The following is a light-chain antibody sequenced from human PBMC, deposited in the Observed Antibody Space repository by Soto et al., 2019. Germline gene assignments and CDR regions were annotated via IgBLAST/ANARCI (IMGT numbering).Light chain of an antibody. CDR1: QSIVRW. CDR3: QQYNSYWT. CDR2: KAS. J-gene: IGKJ1*01. V-gene: IGKV1-5*03. Sequence: DIQMTQSPSTLSASVGDRVTITCRASQSIVRWMAWYQQKPGKAPKLLIYKASSLETGVPSRFSGSGSGTEFTLTISSLQPDDFATYYCQQYNSYWTFGQGTKVDIK.